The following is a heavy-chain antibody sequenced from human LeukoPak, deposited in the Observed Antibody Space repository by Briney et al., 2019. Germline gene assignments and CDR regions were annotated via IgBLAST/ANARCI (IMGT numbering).Heavy chain of an antibody. J-gene: IGHJ5*02. Sequence: SGTLSLTCAVSGVSITSANWGSGVRQSPGKGLGGIGSIYYSGTTHYNPSLESRVTISVDTPKNQFSLKLASVTAPDTAIYYCAKGAGGFSYYNWFDRWGQGTLLTVSS. D-gene: IGHD5-18*01. CDR2: IYYSGTT. CDR3: AKGAGGFSYYNWFDR. V-gene: IGHV4-4*02. CDR1: GVSITSANW.